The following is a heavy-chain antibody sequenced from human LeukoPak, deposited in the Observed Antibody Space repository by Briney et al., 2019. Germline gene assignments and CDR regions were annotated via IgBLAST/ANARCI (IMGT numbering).Heavy chain of an antibody. CDR3: ARVGEMATIGY. J-gene: IGHJ4*02. CDR1: GRSISSYY. CDR2: IYYSGST. V-gene: IGHV4-59*01. D-gene: IGHD5-24*01. Sequence: SETLSLTCTVSGRSISSYYWSWIRQPPGKGLEWIGYIYYSGSTNYNPSLKSRVTISVDTSKNQFSLKLSSVTAADTAVYYCARVGEMATIGYWGQGTLVTVSS.